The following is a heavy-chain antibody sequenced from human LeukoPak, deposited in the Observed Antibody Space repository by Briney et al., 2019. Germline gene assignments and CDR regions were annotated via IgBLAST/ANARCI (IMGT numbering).Heavy chain of an antibody. Sequence: SVKVCCKASGGSLSSFGLNWVRQTPGQGLEWMGGIIPIFGSTNYAQKFQVRVTITADESTNTAYMELNSLRSEDTGVYYCARVMVVAGNGGYFLYWGQGTLVTVPS. J-gene: IGHJ1*01. CDR2: IIPIFGST. CDR1: GGSLSSFG. CDR3: ARVMVVAGNGGYFLY. D-gene: IGHD2-15*01. V-gene: IGHV1-69*13.